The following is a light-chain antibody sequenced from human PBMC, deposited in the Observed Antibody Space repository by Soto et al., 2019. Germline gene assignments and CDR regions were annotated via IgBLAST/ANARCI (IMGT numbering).Light chain of an antibody. CDR3: CSYAGSGTWV. CDR1: SSDVGSYNL. Sequence: QSVLTQPASVSGSPGQSITISCTGTSSDVGSYNLVSWCQQHPGKAPKLMIYEGSKRPSGVSNRFSGSKSSNTASLTISGLQAEDEADYYCCSYAGSGTWVFGGGTKVTVL. CDR2: EGS. V-gene: IGLV2-23*01. J-gene: IGLJ3*02.